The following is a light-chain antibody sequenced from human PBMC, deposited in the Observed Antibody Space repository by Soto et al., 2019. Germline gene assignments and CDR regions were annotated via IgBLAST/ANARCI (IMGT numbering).Light chain of an antibody. J-gene: IGKJ2*01. V-gene: IGKV3-20*01. CDR2: GAF. CDR3: QHYGNARYT. CDR1: QGVRTSD. Sequence: EVVLTQSPGTLSLSPGERATLSCRASQGVRTSDVTWYQNQPGQALRLLIYGAFNRATEIPERFSGSGSGTDFTLTISRLEAEDFSVYYCQHYGNARYTFGQGTRLEIK.